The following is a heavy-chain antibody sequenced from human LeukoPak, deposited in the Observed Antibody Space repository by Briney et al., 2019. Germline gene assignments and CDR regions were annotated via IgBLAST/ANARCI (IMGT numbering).Heavy chain of an antibody. J-gene: IGHJ5*02. CDR1: GFTFNNYA. CDR3: ARDKGNHPYNWFDP. CDR2: IWYDGSNK. V-gene: IGHV3-33*01. Sequence: PGRSLRLSCAASGFTFNNYAMHWVRQAPGKGLEWVTTIWYDGSNKYYGDSVKGRFTISSDNSKSTLYLQMNSLRAEDTAVYYCARDKGNHPYNWFDPWGQGTLVTVSS. D-gene: IGHD1-14*01.